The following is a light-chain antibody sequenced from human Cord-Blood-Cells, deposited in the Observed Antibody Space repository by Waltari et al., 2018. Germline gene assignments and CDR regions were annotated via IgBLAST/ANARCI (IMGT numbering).Light chain of an antibody. J-gene: IGKJ4*01. CDR3: QQSYSTPPT. CDR1: QSISSY. Sequence: DIQMTQSPYSLSASVGDRVTITCRASQSISSYLNWYQQKPGKAPKLLSYAASSLQSGVPSRVSGSGSGTDCTLTSSSLQPEDFATYYCQQSYSTPPTFGGGTKVEIK. V-gene: IGKV1-39*01. CDR2: AAS.